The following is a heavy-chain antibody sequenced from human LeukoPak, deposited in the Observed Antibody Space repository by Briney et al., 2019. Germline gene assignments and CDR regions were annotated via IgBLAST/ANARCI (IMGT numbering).Heavy chain of an antibody. Sequence: PSGTLSLTCTVSGGSISSYYWSWIRQPPGKGLEWIGYIYYSGSTNYNPSLKSRVTISVDTSKNQFSLKLSSVTAADTAVYYCARVGYCSSTSCGFDPWGQGTLVTVSS. CDR1: GGSISSYY. CDR3: ARVGYCSSTSCGFDP. J-gene: IGHJ5*02. CDR2: IYYSGST. D-gene: IGHD2-2*01. V-gene: IGHV4-59*01.